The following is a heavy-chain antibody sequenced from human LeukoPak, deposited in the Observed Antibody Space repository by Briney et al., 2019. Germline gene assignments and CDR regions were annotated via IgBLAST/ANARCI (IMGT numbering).Heavy chain of an antibody. CDR1: GYTFSNYS. CDR3: ARLRRNSDRSGYYYYYDY. CDR2: ISVGCNYI. V-gene: IGHV3-21*01. D-gene: IGHD3-22*01. Sequence: PGGSLRLSCAASGYTFSNYSINWVRQAPGKGLEWVSSISVGCNYIYYADSVRGRFSISRDDARNALYLQMDSLRGDETAVYYCARLRRNSDRSGYYYYYDYWGQGTLVTVSS. J-gene: IGHJ4*02.